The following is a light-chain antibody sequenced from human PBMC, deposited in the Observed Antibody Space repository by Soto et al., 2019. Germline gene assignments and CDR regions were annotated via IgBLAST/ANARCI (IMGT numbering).Light chain of an antibody. CDR1: QSVSSN. CDR2: DAS. V-gene: IGKV3-15*01. Sequence: ETVMTQSPATLSVSPGERATLSCRASQSVSSNLAWYQQKPGQAPRLLIYDASTRATGIPARFSGSGSGTEFTLTICSLQSEDFAVYYCQHFNNWPLFTFGPGTKVDI. J-gene: IGKJ3*01. CDR3: QHFNNWPLFT.